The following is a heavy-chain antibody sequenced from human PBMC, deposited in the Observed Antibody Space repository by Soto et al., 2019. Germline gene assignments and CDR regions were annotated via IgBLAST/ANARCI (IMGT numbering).Heavy chain of an antibody. V-gene: IGHV3-23*01. D-gene: IGHD6-19*01. CDR3: VGGGVESIAVTGAPY. Sequence: EVQLLESGGGLVQPGGSLRLSCAASGFTFSEYAMSWVRQAPGTGLEWVSGISGSGGRTYYADSVKGRFTVSRDNSMNTLYLQMNSLRAEDTAVYYCVGGGVESIAVTGAPYWGRGTLVTVS. CDR1: GFTFSEYA. CDR2: ISGSGGRT. J-gene: IGHJ4*02.